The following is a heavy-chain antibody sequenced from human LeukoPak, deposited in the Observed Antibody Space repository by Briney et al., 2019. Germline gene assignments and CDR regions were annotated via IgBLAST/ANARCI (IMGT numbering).Heavy chain of an antibody. Sequence: SETLSLTCAVSGGSFIGYYWSWIRQPPGKGLEWIGEINHSGTTNYNPSLKSRVTISVDTSKNQFSLKLSSVPGAETAVYYCARDYGDYESWFDPWGQGTLVTVSS. CDR3: ARDYGDYESWFDP. CDR1: GGSFIGYY. D-gene: IGHD4-17*01. CDR2: INHSGTT. J-gene: IGHJ5*02. V-gene: IGHV4-34*01.